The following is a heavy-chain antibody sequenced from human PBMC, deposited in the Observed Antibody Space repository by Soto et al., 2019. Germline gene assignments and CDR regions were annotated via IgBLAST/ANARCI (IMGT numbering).Heavy chain of an antibody. J-gene: IGHJ4*02. CDR1: GFTFSTYW. CDR2: IKTYGTYA. CDR3: AAGGSGYYAN. Sequence: EVQLVESGGDLVQPGGSLRLSCAASGFTFSTYWMHWVRQAPGKGLLWVSRIKTYGTYATYADSVNGRFTISRDNAKNTLYLQMISLRVEDAAVYYCAAGGSGYYANWGQGTLVTVSS. D-gene: IGHD3-22*01. V-gene: IGHV3-74*01.